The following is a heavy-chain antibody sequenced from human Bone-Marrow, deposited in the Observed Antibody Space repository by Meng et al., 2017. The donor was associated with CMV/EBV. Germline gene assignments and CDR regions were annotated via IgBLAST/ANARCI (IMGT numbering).Heavy chain of an antibody. CDR3: ARAYLEDDYYDSSGYRGWFDP. CDR1: GYTFTGYY. Sequence: ASVKVSCKASGYTFTGYYMHWVRQAPGQGLEWMGCINPNSGDTYYAQNFQGRVTITRNTSISTAYMELSSLRSEDTAVYYCARAYLEDDYYDSSGYRGWFDPWAQGTLATVSS. J-gene: IGHJ5*02. V-gene: IGHV1-2*02. D-gene: IGHD3-22*01. CDR2: INPNSGDT.